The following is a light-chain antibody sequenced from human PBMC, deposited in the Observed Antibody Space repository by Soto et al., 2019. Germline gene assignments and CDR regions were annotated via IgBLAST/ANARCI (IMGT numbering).Light chain of an antibody. J-gene: IGKJ1*01. CDR3: QQYNSYSQA. CDR2: KAS. CDR1: QDIRNF. V-gene: IGKV1-5*03. Sequence: DIQMTQSPSSLSASVGDRVTIPCQASQDIRNFLNWYQQKPGKAPKLLIYKASSLESGVPSRFSGSGSGTEFTLTISSLQPDDFATYYCQQYNSYSQAFGQGTKVDIK.